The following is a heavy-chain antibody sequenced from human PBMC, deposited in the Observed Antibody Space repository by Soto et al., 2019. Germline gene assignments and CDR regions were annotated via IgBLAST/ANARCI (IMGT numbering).Heavy chain of an antibody. D-gene: IGHD3-16*01. CDR1: GFRFSSDW. V-gene: IGHV3-7*04. J-gene: IGHJ4*02. CDR2: IKPDGSGD. CDR3: ARHVNWAFDN. Sequence: EVQLVESGGGLVQPGESLRLPCAASGFRFSSDWMTWGRQVPGKGLEWVANIKPDGSGDYYVDSVRGRFTVSRDNAKNSMYLQMNSLIVEDTAVYYCARHVNWAFDNWGQGTLVSVSS.